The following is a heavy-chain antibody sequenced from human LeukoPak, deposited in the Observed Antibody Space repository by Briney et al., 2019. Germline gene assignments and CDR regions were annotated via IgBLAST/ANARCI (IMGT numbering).Heavy chain of an antibody. CDR2: IHYSGGP. J-gene: IGHJ1*01. D-gene: IGHD6-19*01. Sequence: SETLSLTCTVSGGSISSSTFYWGWIRQPSGKGLEWIGSIHYSGGPYYNASVKSRVTISVDTSRNQFSLKLSSVTAADTAVYYCARGSSGWGARNFQHWGQGTLVTVSS. V-gene: IGHV4-39*07. CDR1: GGSISSSTFY. CDR3: ARGSSGWGARNFQH.